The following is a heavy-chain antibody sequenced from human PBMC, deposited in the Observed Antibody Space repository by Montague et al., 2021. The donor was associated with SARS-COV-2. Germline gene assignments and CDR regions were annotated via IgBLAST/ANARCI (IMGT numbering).Heavy chain of an antibody. CDR1: GGSISSGGYY. J-gene: IGHJ3*02. Sequence: TLSLTCTVSGGSISSGGYYWSWIRQHPGKGLEWIGYIYYSGSTYYNPSLKSRVTISVHTSENQFSLKLSSVTAADTAVYYCARVQGVTMIVVVIGAFDIWGQGTMVTVSS. CDR2: IYYSGST. V-gene: IGHV4-31*03. CDR3: ARVQGVTMIVVVIGAFDI. D-gene: IGHD3-22*01.